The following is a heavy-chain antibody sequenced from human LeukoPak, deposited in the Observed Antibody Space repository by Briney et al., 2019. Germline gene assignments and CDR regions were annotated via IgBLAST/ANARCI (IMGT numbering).Heavy chain of an antibody. Sequence: GGSLRLSCTASGFTFGDYAMSWFRQAPGKGLEWVGFIRSKAYGGTTEYAASVKGRFTISRDDSKSIAYLQMNSLKTEDTAVYYCARDRGDYVLDYWGQGTLVTVSS. D-gene: IGHD4-17*01. CDR2: IRSKAYGGTT. J-gene: IGHJ4*02. CDR3: ARDRGDYVLDY. CDR1: GFTFGDYA. V-gene: IGHV3-49*03.